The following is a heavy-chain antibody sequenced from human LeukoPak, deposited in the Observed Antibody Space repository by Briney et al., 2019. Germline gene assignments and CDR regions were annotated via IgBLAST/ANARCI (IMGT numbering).Heavy chain of an antibody. D-gene: IGHD3-10*01. CDR1: GFTFSSYS. CDR3: ARDPHYYGSGSYGSVY. Sequence: PGGSLRLSCAASGFTFSSYSMNWVRQAPGKGLEWVSSISSSSSYIYYADSVKGRFTISRDNAKNSLYLQMNSLRAEDTAVYYCARDPHYYGSGSYGSVYWGQGTLVTVSS. CDR2: ISSSSSYI. V-gene: IGHV3-21*01. J-gene: IGHJ4*02.